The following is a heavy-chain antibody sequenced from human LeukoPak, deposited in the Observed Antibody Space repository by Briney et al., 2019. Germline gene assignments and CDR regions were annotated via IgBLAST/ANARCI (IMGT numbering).Heavy chain of an antibody. D-gene: IGHD3-10*01. CDR2: ISYNGSDT. CDR1: GFNFSHYC. V-gene: IGHV3-30*04. Sequence: GGSLRLSCAASGFNFSHYCLHWVRQAPAKGLEWVAFISYNGSDTYYADSVKGRFTISRDNSRNTLYLQMDSLRLGDTAVYFCARDVVLGSGSCASWGQGTLVTVSS. CDR3: ARDVVLGSGSCAS. J-gene: IGHJ4*02.